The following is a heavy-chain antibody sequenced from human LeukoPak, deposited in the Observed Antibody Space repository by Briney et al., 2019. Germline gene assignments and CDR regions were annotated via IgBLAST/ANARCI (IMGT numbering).Heavy chain of an antibody. V-gene: IGHV4-34*01. CDR3: ARTKHCSSTSCYTGGYYYYYMDV. D-gene: IGHD2-2*02. CDR2: INHSGST. CDR1: GGSISSYY. J-gene: IGHJ6*03. Sequence: SETLSLTCTVSGGSISSYYWSWIRQPPGKGLEWIGEINHSGSTNYNPSLKSRVTISVDTSKNQFSLKLSSVTAADTAVYYCARTKHCSSTSCYTGGYYYYYMDVWGKGTTVTVSS.